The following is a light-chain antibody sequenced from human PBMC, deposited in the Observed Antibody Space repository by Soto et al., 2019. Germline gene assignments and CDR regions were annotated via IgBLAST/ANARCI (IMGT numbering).Light chain of an antibody. V-gene: IGKV3-15*01. CDR1: QSVSSN. CDR2: GTS. Sequence: EIVMTQSPATLSVSPGERATLSCRASQSVSSNLAWYQQKPGQSPRLLIYGTSTRATGIPARFSGGGSGTEFTLTINSLQSEDFVVYFCHQYNFWPTFGQGTKVEIK. J-gene: IGKJ1*01. CDR3: HQYNFWPT.